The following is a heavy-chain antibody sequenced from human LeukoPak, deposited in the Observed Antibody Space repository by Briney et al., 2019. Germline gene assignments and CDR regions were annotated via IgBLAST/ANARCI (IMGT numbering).Heavy chain of an antibody. D-gene: IGHD5-12*01. J-gene: IGHJ5*02. CDR2: IYYTGRT. Sequence: PSETLSLTCSVAGGPISNSAYYWNWIRQPPGRGLEWIGTIYYTGRTYDNPSLKGRLSMFVETSKNQFSLQLNSVTAADTAVYYCVSSYIEIPEKPFDPWGQGTLVIVSS. CDR1: GGPISNSAYY. CDR3: VSSYIEIPEKPFDP. V-gene: IGHV4-39*01.